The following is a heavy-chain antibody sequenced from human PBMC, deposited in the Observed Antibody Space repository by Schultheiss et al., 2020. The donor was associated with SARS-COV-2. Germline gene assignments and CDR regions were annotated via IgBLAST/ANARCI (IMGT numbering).Heavy chain of an antibody. CDR3: AKVMVYVIYYHYGMDV. V-gene: IGHV3-23*01. D-gene: IGHD2-8*01. CDR2: ISGSGST. Sequence: GGSLRLSCAASGFTFSSYAMAWVRQAPGEGLEWVSSISGSGSTYYADSVKGRFTISRDNSKNTLFLQMNSLRVEDTAVYYCAKVMVYVIYYHYGMDVWGQGTTVTVSS. CDR1: GFTFSSYA. J-gene: IGHJ6*02.